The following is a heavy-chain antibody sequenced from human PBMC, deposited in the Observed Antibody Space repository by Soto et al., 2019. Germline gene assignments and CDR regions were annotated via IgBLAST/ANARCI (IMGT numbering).Heavy chain of an antibody. CDR1: GGSFSGYY. V-gene: IGHV4-34*01. J-gene: IGHJ6*02. Sequence: SETLSLTCAVYGGSFSGYYWSWIRQPPGKGLEWIGEINHSGSTNYNPSLKSRVTISVDTSKNQFSLKLSSVTAADTAVYYCARGIAASRWSGYYYYGMDVWGQETTVTVSS. D-gene: IGHD6-13*01. CDR2: INHSGST. CDR3: ARGIAASRWSGYYYYGMDV.